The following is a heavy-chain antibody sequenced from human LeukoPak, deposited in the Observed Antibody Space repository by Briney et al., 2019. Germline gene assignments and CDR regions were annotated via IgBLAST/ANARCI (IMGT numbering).Heavy chain of an antibody. D-gene: IGHD5-12*01. CDR2: ISWDGGST. V-gene: IGHV3-43*01. J-gene: IGHJ4*02. CDR1: GFTFDDYT. CDR3: AKDHSGYERGDSIDY. Sequence: GGSLRLSCAASGFTFDDYTMHWVRQAPGKGLEWVSLISWDGGSTYYADSVKGRFTISRANSKNSLYLQMNSLRTEDTALYYCAKDHSGYERGDSIDYWGQGTLVTVSS.